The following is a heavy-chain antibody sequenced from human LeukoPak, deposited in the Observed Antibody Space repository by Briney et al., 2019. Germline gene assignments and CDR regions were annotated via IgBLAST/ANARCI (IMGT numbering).Heavy chain of an antibody. Sequence: GGSLRLSCAASGFTFNTNAMTWVRQAQGKGLEWVSAISGRTSSTYYADSVKGRFTISRDNSKNTLYLQMDTLRAEDTAVYYCAKCGSSGCHLIDYWGLGTLVTVSS. V-gene: IGHV3-23*01. CDR2: ISGRTSST. CDR1: GFTFNTNA. CDR3: AKCGSSGCHLIDY. J-gene: IGHJ4*02. D-gene: IGHD5-12*01.